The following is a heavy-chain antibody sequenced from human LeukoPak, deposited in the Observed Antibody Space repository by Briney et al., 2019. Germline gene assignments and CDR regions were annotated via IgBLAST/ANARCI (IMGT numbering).Heavy chain of an antibody. V-gene: IGHV1-69*13. J-gene: IGHJ4*02. CDR2: IIPIFGTA. D-gene: IGHD5-18*01. Sequence: GASVKVSCKASGGTFSSYAISWVRQAPGQGLEWMGGIIPIFGTANYAQKFQGRVTITADESTCTAYMELSSLRSEDTAVYYCAREPGYSYGVFDYWGQGTLVTVSS. CDR1: GGTFSSYA. CDR3: AREPGYSYGVFDY.